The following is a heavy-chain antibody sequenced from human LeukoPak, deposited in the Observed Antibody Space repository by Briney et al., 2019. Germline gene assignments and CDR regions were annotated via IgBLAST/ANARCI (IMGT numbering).Heavy chain of an antibody. CDR3: ARGSLYYDFWSGGNWFDP. CDR1: GGTFSNCA. CDR2: IIPIFGTA. V-gene: IGHV1-69*13. J-gene: IGHJ5*02. D-gene: IGHD3-3*01. Sequence: VASVKVSCKTSGGTFSNCAISWVRQAPGQGLEWMGGIIPIFGTAHYAQKFQGRVTITADESTSTAYMELSSLRSEDTAVYYCARGSLYYDFWSGGNWFDPWGQGTLVTVSS.